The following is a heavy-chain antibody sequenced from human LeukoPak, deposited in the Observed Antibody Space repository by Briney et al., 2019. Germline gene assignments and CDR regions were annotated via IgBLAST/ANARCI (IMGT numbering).Heavy chain of an antibody. D-gene: IGHD1-26*01. Sequence: SETLSLTCIVSGGSISSDFWSWVRQPPGKGLEWIGYIYSSGSTKYNPSLGGRVTISVDTSKNQFSLKLTSVTAADTAVYVCARAGPGVGPTVFDFWGQGTLVTVSS. J-gene: IGHJ4*02. V-gene: IGHV4-59*01. CDR3: ARAGPGVGPTVFDF. CDR1: GGSISSDF. CDR2: IYSSGST.